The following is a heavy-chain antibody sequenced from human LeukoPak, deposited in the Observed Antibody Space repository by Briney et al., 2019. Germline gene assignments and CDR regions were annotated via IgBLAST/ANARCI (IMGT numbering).Heavy chain of an antibody. Sequence: GGSLRLSCAASGFIFDDYTMHWVRQAPGKGLEWVSLITWDGDSTYYADSVKGRFTISRDNSKNYLYQQMNSLRAEDTALYYCAKGTSSWHEFDSWGQGTLVTVSS. CDR1: GFIFDDYT. J-gene: IGHJ4*02. CDR3: AKGTSSWHEFDS. D-gene: IGHD6-13*01. V-gene: IGHV3-43D*03. CDR2: ITWDGDST.